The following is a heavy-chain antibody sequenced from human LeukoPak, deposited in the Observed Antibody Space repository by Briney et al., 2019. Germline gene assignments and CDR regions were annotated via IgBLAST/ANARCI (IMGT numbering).Heavy chain of an antibody. V-gene: IGHV4-61*02. D-gene: IGHD4-23*01. Sequence: SETLSLTCTVSGGSISSGSYYWSWIRQPAGKGLEWIGRIYTSGSTNYNPSLKSRVTISVDTSKNQFSLKLSSVTAADTAVYYCARVRGYGGKYFDYWGQGTLVTVSS. CDR3: ARVRGYGGKYFDY. CDR2: IYTSGST. J-gene: IGHJ4*02. CDR1: GGSISSGSYY.